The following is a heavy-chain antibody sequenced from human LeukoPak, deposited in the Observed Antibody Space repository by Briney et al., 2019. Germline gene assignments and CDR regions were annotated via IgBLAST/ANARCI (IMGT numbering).Heavy chain of an antibody. D-gene: IGHD3-22*01. CDR2: IYYSGST. J-gene: IGHJ4*02. V-gene: IGHV4-61*01. CDR1: GGSVSSGSYY. Sequence: SETLSLTCTVSGGSVSSGSYYWSWIRQPPGKGLEWIGHIYYSGSTNYNPSLKSRLTISVDTSKNQFSLKLSSVTAADTAVYYCARDGGYYDSSGYFDYWGQGTLVTVSS. CDR3: ARDGGYYDSSGYFDY.